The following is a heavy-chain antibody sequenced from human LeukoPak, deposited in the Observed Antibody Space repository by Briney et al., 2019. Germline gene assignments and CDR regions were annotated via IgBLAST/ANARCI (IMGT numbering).Heavy chain of an antibody. CDR1: GFTFNSFA. CDR3: TRDHYPGIARGGACNF. J-gene: IGHJ3*01. CDR2: ISYDGSER. V-gene: IGHV3-30-3*01. Sequence: PGGSLRLSCVASGFTFNSFAMHWVRQAPGKGLEWVAVISYDGSERYYADSGKGRFTISRDNSKNATYLEMNSMRVEDTAIYYCTRDHYPGIARGGACNFWGQGTMVTVSS. D-gene: IGHD2/OR15-2a*01.